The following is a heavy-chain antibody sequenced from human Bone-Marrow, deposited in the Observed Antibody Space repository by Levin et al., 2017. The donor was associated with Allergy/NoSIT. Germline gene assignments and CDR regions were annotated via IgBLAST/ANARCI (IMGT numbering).Heavy chain of an antibody. CDR3: ASGYCSGGSCYSVEGNWFDP. J-gene: IGHJ5*02. D-gene: IGHD2-15*01. Sequence: GGSLRLSCAASGFTFSSYAMHWVRQAPGKGLEWVAVISYDGSNKYYADSVKGRFTISRDNSKNTLYLQMNSLRAEDTAVYYCASGYCSGGSCYSVEGNWFDPWGQGTLVTVSS. CDR2: ISYDGSNK. V-gene: IGHV3-30-3*01. CDR1: GFTFSSYA.